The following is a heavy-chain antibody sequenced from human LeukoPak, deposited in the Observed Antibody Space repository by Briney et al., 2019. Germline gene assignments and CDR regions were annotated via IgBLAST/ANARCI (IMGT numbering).Heavy chain of an antibody. J-gene: IGHJ5*02. Sequence: GGSLRLSCAASGFTFSGFWMRWVRHAPGKGLVWVSCISFDGSNATYADSVKGRFAISRDNAKNTLHLQMDSLTVEDTAVYYCAVSNWMDPGGQGTLVTVSS. CDR3: AVSNWMDP. V-gene: IGHV3-74*01. CDR1: GFTFSGFW. CDR2: ISFDGSNA.